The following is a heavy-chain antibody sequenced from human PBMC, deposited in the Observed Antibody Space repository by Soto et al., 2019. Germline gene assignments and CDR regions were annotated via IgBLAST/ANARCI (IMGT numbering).Heavy chain of an antibody. D-gene: IGHD6-13*01. Sequence: SIGYAGSVKGRFTISRDNAKNSLYLQMNSLRAEDTALYYCAKGSSWSSGNWFDPWGQGTLVTVSS. V-gene: IGHV3-9*01. CDR3: AKGSSWSSGNWFDP. J-gene: IGHJ5*02. CDR2: SI.